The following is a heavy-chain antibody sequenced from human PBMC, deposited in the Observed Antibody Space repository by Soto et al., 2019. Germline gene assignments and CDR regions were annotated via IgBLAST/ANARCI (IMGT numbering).Heavy chain of an antibody. Sequence: GGSLRLSCAASGFTFDDYAMHWVRQAPGKGLEWVSGISWNSGSIGYADSVKGRFTISRDNAKNSLYLQMNSPRAEDTALYYCAKAIPEDLHCSGGSCYGPYFDYWGQGTLVTVSS. CDR3: AKAIPEDLHCSGGSCYGPYFDY. D-gene: IGHD2-15*01. V-gene: IGHV3-9*01. CDR1: GFTFDDYA. CDR2: ISWNSGSI. J-gene: IGHJ4*02.